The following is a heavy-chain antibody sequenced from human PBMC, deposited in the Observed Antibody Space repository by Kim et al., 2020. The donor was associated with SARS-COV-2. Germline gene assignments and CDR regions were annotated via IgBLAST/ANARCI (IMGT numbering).Heavy chain of an antibody. CDR2: GGTI. J-gene: IGHJ4*02. Sequence: GGTIYCADAVEGRFTISRDNSKNTLHLQMNSLTAEDSAVYFCAREEGPLDYWGQGTLVTVSS. V-gene: IGHV3-53*01. CDR3: AREEGPLDY.